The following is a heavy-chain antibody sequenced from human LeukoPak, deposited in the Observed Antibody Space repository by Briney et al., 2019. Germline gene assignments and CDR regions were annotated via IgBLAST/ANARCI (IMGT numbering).Heavy chain of an antibody. J-gene: IGHJ4*02. D-gene: IGHD3-16*01. CDR3: ARVAYDYVWGRHYYFDY. V-gene: IGHV1-8*01. CDR2: MNPNSGNT. Sequence: GASVKVSCEASGYTFTSYDINWVRQATGQGLEWMGWMNPNSGNTGYAQKFQGRVTMTRNTSISTAYMELSSLRSEDTAVYYCARVAYDYVWGRHYYFDYWGQGTLVTVSS. CDR1: GYTFTSYD.